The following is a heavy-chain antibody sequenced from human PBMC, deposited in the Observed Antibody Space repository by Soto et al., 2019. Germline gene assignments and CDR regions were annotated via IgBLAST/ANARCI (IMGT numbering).Heavy chain of an antibody. D-gene: IGHD3-22*01. CDR1: GGSISSYY. J-gene: IGHJ4*02. CDR3: ARGLHYDSSGYYFRYFDY. V-gene: IGHV4-59*01. CDR2: IYYSGST. Sequence: QVQLQESGPGLVKPSETLSLTCTVSGGSISSYYWSWIRQPPGKGLEWIGYIYYSGSTNYNPSLQSRVTISVDTSKNQFSLKLSSVTAADTAVYYCARGLHYDSSGYYFRYFDYWGQGTLVTVSS.